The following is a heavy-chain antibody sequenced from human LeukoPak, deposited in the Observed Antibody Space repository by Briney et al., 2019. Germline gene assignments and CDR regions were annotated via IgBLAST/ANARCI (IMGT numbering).Heavy chain of an antibody. CDR1: GFNFSSNA. Sequence: GGALRLSRAASGFNFSSNAMRWGAQAPPGRLGGVSSIRSNGHTFYSDSVKVRFTLSRDDSRNTVYLHLNNLRVEDSAVYSCARASWISNADAAWWGQGTLVTVPS. CDR2: IRSNGHT. J-gene: IGHJ4*02. D-gene: IGHD1-1*01. CDR3: ARASWISNADAAW. V-gene: IGHV3-23*01.